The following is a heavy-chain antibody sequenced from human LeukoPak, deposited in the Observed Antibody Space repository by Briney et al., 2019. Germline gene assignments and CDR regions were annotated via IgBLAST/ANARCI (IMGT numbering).Heavy chain of an antibody. CDR3: ASFASRGSYFDY. D-gene: IGHD3-16*01. J-gene: IGHJ4*02. CDR1: GGTFSSYA. V-gene: IGHV1-69*01. Sequence: SVKVSCKASGGTFSSYAISWVRQAPGQGLEWMGGIIPIFGTANYAQKFQGRVTITADESTSTAYMELSSLRSEDTAVYYCASFASRGSYFDYWGQGTLVTVSS. CDR2: IIPIFGTA.